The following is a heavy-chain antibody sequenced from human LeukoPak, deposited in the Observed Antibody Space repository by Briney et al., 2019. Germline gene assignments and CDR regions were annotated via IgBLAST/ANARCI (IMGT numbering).Heavy chain of an antibody. CDR2: IYYSGST. J-gene: IGHJ4*02. Sequence: PSETLSLTCTVSGGSISSYYWSWIRQPPGKGLEWIGYIYYSGSTNYNPSLKSRATISVDTSKNQFSLKLSSVTAADTAVYYCARVHGSGSQLGAYYFDYWGQGTLVTVSS. CDR3: ARVHGSGSQLGAYYFDY. V-gene: IGHV4-59*01. D-gene: IGHD3-10*01. CDR1: GGSISSYY.